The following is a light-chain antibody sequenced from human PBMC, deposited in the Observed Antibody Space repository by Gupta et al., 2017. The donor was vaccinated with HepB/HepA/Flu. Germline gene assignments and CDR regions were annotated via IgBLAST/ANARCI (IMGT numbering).Light chain of an antibody. CDR3: RQYKTYPLT. V-gene: IGKV1-5*03. J-gene: IGKJ4*01. CDR2: KAA. Sequence: DIQMPQSPSTLSSSVGDRVTITCRASQSIITWLAWYQQKPGKAPRFLIYKAATLRSGGPSRFSGGRSGTEVTLTIISLQHYEFATYYCRQYKTYPLTFGGGTMVEIK. CDR1: QSIITW.